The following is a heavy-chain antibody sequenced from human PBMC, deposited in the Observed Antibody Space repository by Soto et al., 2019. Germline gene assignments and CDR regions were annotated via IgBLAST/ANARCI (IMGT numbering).Heavy chain of an antibody. CDR3: ARHEWLQLWLVTKY. J-gene: IGHJ4*02. D-gene: IGHD5-18*01. V-gene: IGHV4-39*01. CDR2: IYHSGNT. Sequence: QLQLQESGPGLVKPSETLSLTCSVSGDSIGSSTNYWGWIRQPPGKGLEWIGTIYHSGNTYYNPTLKSRVAISVDMSKNQFSLRLNSVTAADTAVYYCARHEWLQLWLVTKYWGQGALVTVSS. CDR1: GDSIGSSTNY.